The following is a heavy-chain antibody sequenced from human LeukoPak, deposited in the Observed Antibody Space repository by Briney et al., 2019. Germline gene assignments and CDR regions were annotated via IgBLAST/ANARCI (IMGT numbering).Heavy chain of an antibody. Sequence: GGSLRLSCAASGFTFGNYAMHWVRQAPGKGLEWVAVIWYDGSNKYYADSVKGRFTISRDNSKNTLYLQMNSLRAEDTAVYYCARDLADSSDSYGVFDYWGQGTLVTVSS. CDR2: IWYDGSNK. D-gene: IGHD3-22*01. J-gene: IGHJ4*02. V-gene: IGHV3-33*01. CDR3: ARDLADSSDSYGVFDY. CDR1: GFTFGNYA.